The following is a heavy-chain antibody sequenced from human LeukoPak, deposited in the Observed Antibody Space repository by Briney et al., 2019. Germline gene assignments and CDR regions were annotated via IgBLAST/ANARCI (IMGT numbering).Heavy chain of an antibody. V-gene: IGHV1-69-2*01. J-gene: IGHJ3*01. CDR1: AYTFSDYY. CDR2: VDPEDAKA. CDR3: ATSGRSSLAFDV. D-gene: IGHD3-10*01. Sequence: ASVKVSCKSSAYTFSDYYIHWVRQAPGGGLQWLGRVDPEDAKAVYSENLQGRVTITADSFSDPTYMFLSSLTSEDTAFYYCATSGRSSLAFDVWGQGTVVTVSS.